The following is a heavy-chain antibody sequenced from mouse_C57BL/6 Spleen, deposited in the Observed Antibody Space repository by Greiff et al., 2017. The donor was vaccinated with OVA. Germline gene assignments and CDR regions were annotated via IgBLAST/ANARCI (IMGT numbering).Heavy chain of an antibody. CDR1: GYTFTSYW. CDR2: IDPSDSYT. J-gene: IGHJ2*01. D-gene: IGHD1-1*01. CDR3: ARCPIYYYGSSFGGYFDY. V-gene: IGHV1-50*01. Sequence: QVQLQQPGAELVKPGASVKLSCKASGYTFTSYWMQWVKQRPGQGLEWIGEIDPSDSYTNYNQKFKGKATLTVDTSSSTAYMQLSSLTSEDSAVYYCARCPIYYYGSSFGGYFDYWGQGTTLTVSS.